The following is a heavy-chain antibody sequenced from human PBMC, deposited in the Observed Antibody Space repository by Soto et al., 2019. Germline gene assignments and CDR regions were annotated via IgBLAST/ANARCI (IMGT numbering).Heavy chain of an antibody. J-gene: IGHJ5*02. D-gene: IGHD3-22*01. CDR2: IYTSGST. CDR1: GGSISSYY. Sequence: QVQLQESGPGLVKPSETLSLTCTVSGGSISSYYWSWIRQPAGKGLEWIGRIYTSGSTNYNPSLKSRVTMSVDTSKNQFSLKLSSVTAADTAVYYCARDGYYYDSSGYYSRFDPWGQGTLVTVSS. V-gene: IGHV4-4*07. CDR3: ARDGYYYDSSGYYSRFDP.